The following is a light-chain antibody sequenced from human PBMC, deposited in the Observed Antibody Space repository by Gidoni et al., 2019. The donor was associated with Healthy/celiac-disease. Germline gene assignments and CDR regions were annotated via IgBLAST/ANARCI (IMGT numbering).Light chain of an antibody. J-gene: IGKJ1*01. CDR2: DAS. CDR3: QQRSNWPWT. Sequence: EIVFTPSPATLSFSPGERATLSCRASQSVSSYLAWYQQKPGQAPRLLIYDASNRATGIPARFSGSGSGTDFTLTISSLEPEDFAVYYCQQRSNWPWTFGQGTKVEIK. V-gene: IGKV3-11*01. CDR1: QSVSSY.